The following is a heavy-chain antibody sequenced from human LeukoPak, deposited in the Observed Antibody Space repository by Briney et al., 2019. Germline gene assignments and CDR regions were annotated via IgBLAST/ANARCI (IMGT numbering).Heavy chain of an antibody. V-gene: IGHV4-39*07. D-gene: IGHD3-10*01. CDR2: IYYSGST. CDR1: GGSISSSSYY. J-gene: IGHJ4*02. Sequence: SETLPLTCTVSGGSISSSSYYWGWIRQPPGKGLEWIGSIYYSGSTYHNPSLKSRVTISVDTSKNQFSLKLSSVTAADTAVYYCARSHGSGSYYNLNDYWGQGTLVTVSS. CDR3: ARSHGSGSYYNLNDY.